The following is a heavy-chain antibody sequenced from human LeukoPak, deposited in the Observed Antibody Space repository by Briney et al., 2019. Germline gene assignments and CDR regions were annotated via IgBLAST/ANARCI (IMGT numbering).Heavy chain of an antibody. CDR2: IKQDGSEK. CDR1: GFTFSSYW. CDR3: AIDRYSSGWYTFDY. V-gene: IGHV3-7*02. D-gene: IGHD6-19*01. Sequence: GGSLRLSCAASGFTFSSYWMSWVRQAPGKGLEWVANIKQDGSEKYYVDSVKGRFTISRDNAKNSLNLQMNSLRAEDTAVYYCAIDRYSSGWYTFDYWGQGTLVTVSS. J-gene: IGHJ4*02.